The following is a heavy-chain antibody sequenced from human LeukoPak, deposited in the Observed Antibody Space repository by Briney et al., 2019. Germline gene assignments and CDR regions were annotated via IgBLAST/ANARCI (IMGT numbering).Heavy chain of an antibody. D-gene: IGHD6-13*01. CDR1: GFTFSSYS. J-gene: IGHJ4*02. CDR2: ISSSSSYI. CDR3: ARDRSIAAAGMDY. Sequence: PGGSLRLSCAASGFTFSSYSMNWVRQAPGKGLEWVSSISSSSSYIYYADSVKGRFTISRDNAKNSLYLQMNSLRAEDTAVYYCARDRSIAAAGMDYWGQGTLVTVSS. V-gene: IGHV3-21*01.